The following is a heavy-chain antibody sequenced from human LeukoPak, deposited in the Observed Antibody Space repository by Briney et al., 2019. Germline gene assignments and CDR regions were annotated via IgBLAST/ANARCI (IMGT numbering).Heavy chain of an antibody. CDR2: INSAGSST. Sequence: GGSLRLSCAASGFTFSNYWMHWVRQAPGKGLVWVSRINSAGSSTTYADSVKGRFTISRDNAKNTLYLQMNSLRAEDTAVYYCARSVVAATETFDYWGQGTLVTVSS. D-gene: IGHD2-15*01. CDR3: ARSVVAATETFDY. J-gene: IGHJ4*02. CDR1: GFTFSNYW. V-gene: IGHV3-74*01.